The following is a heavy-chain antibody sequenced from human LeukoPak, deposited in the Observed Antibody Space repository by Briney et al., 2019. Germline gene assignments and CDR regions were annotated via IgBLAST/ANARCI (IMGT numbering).Heavy chain of an antibody. V-gene: IGHV4-59*08. D-gene: IGHD2-15*01. Sequence: SETLSLTCTVSGGSISSYYWSWIRQPPGKGLEWIGYIYYSGNTNYNPSLKSRVTTSVDTSKNQFSLKLSSVTAANTAVYYCARLYSYDCSGGSCYGNYYYYYMDVWGKGTTVTVSS. J-gene: IGHJ6*03. CDR2: IYYSGNT. CDR1: GGSISSYY. CDR3: ARLYSYDCSGGSCYGNYYYYYMDV.